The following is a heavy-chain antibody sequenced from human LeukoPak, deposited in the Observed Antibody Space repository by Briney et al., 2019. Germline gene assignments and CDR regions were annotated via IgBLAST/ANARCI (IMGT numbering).Heavy chain of an antibody. CDR3: AKDSTAAAGGVFDY. D-gene: IGHD6-13*01. CDR2: ISWNSGSI. CDR1: GFTFNDYA. Sequence: PGGSLRLSCAASGFTFNDYAMHWARHAPGKGLEWVSGISWNSGSIGYADSVKGRFTISRDNAKNSLYLQMNSLRAEDMALYYCAKDSTAAAGGVFDYWGQGTLVTVSS. J-gene: IGHJ4*02. V-gene: IGHV3-9*03.